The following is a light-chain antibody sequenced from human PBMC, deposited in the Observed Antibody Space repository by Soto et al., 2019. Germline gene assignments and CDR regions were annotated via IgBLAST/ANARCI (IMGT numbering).Light chain of an antibody. J-gene: IGKJ1*01. CDR1: QSISSW. Sequence: DIQMTQSPSTLSASVGDRVTITCRASQSISSWLAWYQQKPGKAPKLLIYDASSLESGVTSRLSGSGSGTEFTLTISSLQPDDFATYYCQQYNSYSRTFGQGTKV. CDR3: QQYNSYSRT. CDR2: DAS. V-gene: IGKV1-5*01.